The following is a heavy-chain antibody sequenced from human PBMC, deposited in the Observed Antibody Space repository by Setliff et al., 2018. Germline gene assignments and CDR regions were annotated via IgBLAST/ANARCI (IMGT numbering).Heavy chain of an antibody. V-gene: IGHV5-51*01. CDR2: IYPGDSDT. J-gene: IGHJ3*02. Sequence: PGESLKISCKGSGYSFTSYWIGWVRQMPGKGLEWMGIIYPGDSDTRYSPSFQGQVTISADKSISTAYLQWSSLKASDTAMYYCARPTYYYDSSGYPGNAFDIWGQGTMVT. CDR3: ARPTYYYDSSGYPGNAFDI. CDR1: GYSFTSYW. D-gene: IGHD3-22*01.